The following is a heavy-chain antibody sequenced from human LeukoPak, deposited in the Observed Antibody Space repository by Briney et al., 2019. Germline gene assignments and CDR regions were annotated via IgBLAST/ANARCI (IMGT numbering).Heavy chain of an antibody. J-gene: IGHJ4*02. CDR1: GFTLDDYV. V-gene: IGHV3-43*02. D-gene: IGHD3-10*01. CDR3: AKEIVRGVTGGYFDG. CDR2: ISGNGGST. Sequence: GGSLRLSCAASGFTLDDYVMGWVRQAPGKGLEWVSLISGNGGSTNYADSVKGRFTISRDNSKNTLYLQMNSLRTEDTAFYYCAKEIVRGVTGGYFDGSGERSLVTVSS.